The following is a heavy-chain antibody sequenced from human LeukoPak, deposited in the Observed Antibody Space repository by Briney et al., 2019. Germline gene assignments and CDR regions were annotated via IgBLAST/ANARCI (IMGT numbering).Heavy chain of an antibody. CDR3: ARGCSGGSCYSWHAFDI. V-gene: IGHV4-34*01. Sequence: SETLSLTCAVYGGSFSGYYWSWIRQPPGKGLEWIWEINHSGSTNYNPSLKSRVTISVDKSKNQFSLKLSSVTAADTAVYYCARGCSGGSCYSWHAFDIWGQGTMVTVSS. J-gene: IGHJ3*02. CDR1: GGSFSGYY. CDR2: INHSGST. D-gene: IGHD2-15*01.